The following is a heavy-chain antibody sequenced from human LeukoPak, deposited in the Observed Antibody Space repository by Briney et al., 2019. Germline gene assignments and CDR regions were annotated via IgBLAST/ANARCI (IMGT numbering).Heavy chain of an antibody. CDR3: ARAGGKLSNWHPRDIDS. CDR2: ISHSGST. V-gene: IGHV4-34*01. J-gene: IGHJ4*02. CDR1: GGSFSGYY. Sequence: SETLSLTCAVYGGSFSGYYWSWIRQPPGKGLEWIGEISHSGSTNYNPALKSRVTISVATYKTQFSLKLRSVTPADTAVYYCARAGGKLSNWHPRDIDSWGQGTLVTVSS. D-gene: IGHD7-27*01.